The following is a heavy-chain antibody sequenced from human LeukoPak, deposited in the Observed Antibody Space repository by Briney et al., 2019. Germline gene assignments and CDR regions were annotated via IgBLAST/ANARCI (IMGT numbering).Heavy chain of an antibody. D-gene: IGHD6-13*01. CDR2: INHSGST. CDR3: ARGGAAAGTHKKTNRFDP. Sequence: SETLSLTCAVYGGSSSGYYWSWIRQPPGKGLEWIGEINHSGSTNYNPSLKSRVTISVDTSKNQFSLKLSSVTAADTAVYYCARGGAAAGTHKKTNRFDPWGQGTLVTVSS. J-gene: IGHJ5*02. V-gene: IGHV4-34*01. CDR1: GGSSSGYY.